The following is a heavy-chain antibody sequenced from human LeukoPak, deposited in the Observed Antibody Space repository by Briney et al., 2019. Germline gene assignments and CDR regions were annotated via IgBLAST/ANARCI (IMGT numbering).Heavy chain of an antibody. CDR3: ARDSSSWSYYYYMDV. CDR2: ISHSGSP. CDR1: GYSISSGYY. D-gene: IGHD6-13*01. J-gene: IGHJ6*03. V-gene: IGHV4-38-2*02. Sequence: SETLSLTCTVSGYSISSGYYWGWIRQPPGKGLEWIGSISHSGSPYYNPSLKSRVTISVHTSKNQFSLKLSSVTAADTAAYYCARDSSSWSYYYYMDVWGKGTTVTVSS.